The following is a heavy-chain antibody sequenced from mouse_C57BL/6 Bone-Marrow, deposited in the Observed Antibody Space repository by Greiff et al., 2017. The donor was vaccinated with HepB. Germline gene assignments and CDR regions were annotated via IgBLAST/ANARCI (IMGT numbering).Heavy chain of an antibody. V-gene: IGHV5-12*01. CDR3: ARHDGYYGGFAY. D-gene: IGHD2-3*01. CDR1: GFTFSDYY. CDR2: ISNGGGST. J-gene: IGHJ3*01. Sequence: EVMLVESGGGLVQPGGSLKLSCAASGFTFSDYYMYWVRQTPEKRLEWVAYISNGGGSTYYPDTVKGRFTISRDNAKNTLYLQMSRLNSEDTAMYYCARHDGYYGGFAYWGQGTLVTVSA.